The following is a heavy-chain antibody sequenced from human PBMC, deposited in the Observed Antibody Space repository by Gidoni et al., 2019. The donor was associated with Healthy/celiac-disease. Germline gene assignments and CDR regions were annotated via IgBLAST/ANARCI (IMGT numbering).Heavy chain of an antibody. V-gene: IGHV1-8*01. D-gene: IGHD3-10*01. Sequence: TGQGLEWMGWMNPNSGNTGYAQKFQGRVTMTRNTSISTAYMELSSLRSEDTAVYYCARGGAYYYGSGSYRRWHYWGQGTLVTVSS. CDR2: MNPNSGNT. J-gene: IGHJ4*02. CDR3: ARGGAYYYGSGSYRRWHY.